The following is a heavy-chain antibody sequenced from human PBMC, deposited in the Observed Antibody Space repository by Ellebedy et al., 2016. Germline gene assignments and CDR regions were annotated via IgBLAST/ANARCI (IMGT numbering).Heavy chain of an antibody. CDR1: GFTFSSYA. CDR2: ISGSGGST. Sequence: GGSLRLXXAASGFTFSSYAMSWVRQAPGKGLEWVSAISGSGGSTYYADSVKGRFTISRDNSKNTLYLQMNSLRAEDTAVYYCAKPCGGDGIDYWGQGTLVTVSS. CDR3: AKPCGGDGIDY. V-gene: IGHV3-23*01. J-gene: IGHJ4*02. D-gene: IGHD2-21*02.